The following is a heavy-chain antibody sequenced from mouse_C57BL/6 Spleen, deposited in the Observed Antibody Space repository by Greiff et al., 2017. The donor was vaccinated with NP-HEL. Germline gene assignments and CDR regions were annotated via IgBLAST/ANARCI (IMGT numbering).Heavy chain of an antibody. Sequence: EVQLQQSGAELVKPGASVKLSCPASGFNIKDYYMHWVKQRTEKGLEWIGRIDPEDGETKYAPKFQGKATITADTSSKTAYLQLSSLTSEDTAVYYCARGDYYGSSPAWFAYWGQGTLVTVSA. CDR1: GFNIKDYY. CDR3: ARGDYYGSSPAWFAY. J-gene: IGHJ3*01. D-gene: IGHD1-1*01. CDR2: IDPEDGET. V-gene: IGHV14-2*01.